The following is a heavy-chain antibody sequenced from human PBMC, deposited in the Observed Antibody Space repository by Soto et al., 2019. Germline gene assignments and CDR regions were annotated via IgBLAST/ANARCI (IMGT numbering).Heavy chain of an antibody. CDR1: GYTFTSYA. Sequence: ASVKVSCKASGYTFTSYAMHWVRQAPGQRLEWMGWINAGNGNTKYSQKFQGRVTITRDTSASTAYMELSSLRSEDTAVYYCARDKNGDYDEELGFDPWGQGTLVTVSS. V-gene: IGHV1-3*01. D-gene: IGHD4-17*01. CDR3: ARDKNGDYDEELGFDP. J-gene: IGHJ5*02. CDR2: INAGNGNT.